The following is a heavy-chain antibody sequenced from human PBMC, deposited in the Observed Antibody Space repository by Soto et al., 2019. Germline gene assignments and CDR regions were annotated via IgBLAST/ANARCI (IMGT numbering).Heavy chain of an antibody. V-gene: IGHV1-69*13. CDR2: IIPNFGTT. Sequence: SVKVSCKASGGTFSSDAIDWVRQAPGQGLEWMGGIIPNFGTTNYAQKFQGRATITADESTSTVYMELSSLRSEDTAVYYCARDPVDTSMLTGYYGMDVWGQGTTVSVSS. D-gene: IGHD5-18*01. J-gene: IGHJ6*02. CDR3: ARDPVDTSMLTGYYGMDV. CDR1: GGTFSSDA.